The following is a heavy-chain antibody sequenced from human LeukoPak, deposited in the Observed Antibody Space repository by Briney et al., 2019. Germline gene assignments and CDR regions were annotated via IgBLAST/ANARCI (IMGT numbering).Heavy chain of an antibody. Sequence: SETLSLTCAVSGGSISSSNWWSWVRQPPGKGLEWIGEIYHSGSTNYNPSLKSRVTISVDKSNNQFSLKLSSVTAADTAVYYCARGLTMVRGVRPFDYWGQGTLVTVSS. CDR2: IYHSGST. CDR3: ARGLTMVRGVRPFDY. J-gene: IGHJ4*02. D-gene: IGHD3-10*01. CDR1: GGSISSSNW. V-gene: IGHV4-4*02.